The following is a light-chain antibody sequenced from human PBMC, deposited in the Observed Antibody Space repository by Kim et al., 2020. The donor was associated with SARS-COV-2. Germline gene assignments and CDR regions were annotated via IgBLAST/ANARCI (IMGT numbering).Light chain of an antibody. CDR1: RSVNSPY. Sequence: PWESPTLPYRASRSVNSPYVAWYQQKPGQAPRLLIYGASTRATGIPDRFSDSGSGTDFTLTISRLEPEDFAVYYCHQYDKSPITFGQGTRLEIK. CDR2: GAS. CDR3: HQYDKSPIT. V-gene: IGKV3-20*01. J-gene: IGKJ5*01.